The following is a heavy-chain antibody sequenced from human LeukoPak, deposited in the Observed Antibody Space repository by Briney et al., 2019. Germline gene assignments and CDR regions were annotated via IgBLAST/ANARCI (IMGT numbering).Heavy chain of an antibody. CDR3: ARDLAVVQNWFDP. D-gene: IGHD6-19*01. V-gene: IGHV1-2*02. J-gene: IGHJ5*02. CDR1: GFTFTGYY. Sequence: ASVKVSCKASGFTFTGYYMHWVRQAPGQGLEWMGWINPNSGGTNYAQKFQGRVTMTRDTSISTAYMELSRLRSDDTAVYYCARDLAVVQNWFDPWGQGTLVTVSS. CDR2: INPNSGGT.